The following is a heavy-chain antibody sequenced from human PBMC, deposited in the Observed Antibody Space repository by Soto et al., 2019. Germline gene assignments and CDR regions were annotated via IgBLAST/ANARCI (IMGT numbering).Heavy chain of an antibody. CDR1: GYSFTSYW. Sequence: GESLKISCKGSGYSFTSYWISWVRQMPGKGLEWMGRIDPSDSYTNYSPSFQGHVTISADKSISTAYLQWSSLKASDTAMYYCARHNCSSTSCYRNWFDPWGQGTLVTVS. V-gene: IGHV5-10-1*01. J-gene: IGHJ5*02. D-gene: IGHD2-2*02. CDR2: IDPSDSYT. CDR3: ARHNCSSTSCYRNWFDP.